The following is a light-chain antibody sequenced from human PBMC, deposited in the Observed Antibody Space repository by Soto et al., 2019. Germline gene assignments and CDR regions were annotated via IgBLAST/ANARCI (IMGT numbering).Light chain of an antibody. CDR1: QSVSSN. CDR2: GAS. J-gene: IGKJ1*01. CDR3: QQYNNWPPRAWT. Sequence: EIVMTQSPATLSVSPGERATLSCRASQSVSSNLAWYQQKPGQAPRLLIYGASTRATGIPARFSGSGSGTEFTPTISSLQSEDFAFYYCQQYNNWPPRAWTFGQGTKVEIK. V-gene: IGKV3-15*01.